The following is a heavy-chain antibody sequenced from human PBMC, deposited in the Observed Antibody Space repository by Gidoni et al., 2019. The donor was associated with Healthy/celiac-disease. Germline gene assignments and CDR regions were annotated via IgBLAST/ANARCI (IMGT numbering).Heavy chain of an antibody. J-gene: IGHJ6*02. CDR1: GFTFSSYA. CDR2: ISGSGGST. CDR3: IRMVQPPHGIRPHYGMDV. Sequence: EVQLVESGGGLVQPGGSLRLSCAASGFTFSSYAMSWVRQAPGKGLEWVSAISGSGGSTYYADSVKGRFTISRDNSKNTLYLQMNSLRAEDTAVYYCIRMVQPPHGIRPHYGMDVWGQGTTVTVSS. D-gene: IGHD2-8*01. V-gene: IGHV3-23*04.